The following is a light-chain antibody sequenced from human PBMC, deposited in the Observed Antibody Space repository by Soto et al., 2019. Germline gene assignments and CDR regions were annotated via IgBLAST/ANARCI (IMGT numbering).Light chain of an antibody. CDR3: QTYENSLWT. Sequence: IVLTQSPGTLSLSPGERATLSCRASQSVRNNYLVWYQHKPGQPPRLLIYGASFRATGIPDRFSGSGSGTDFTLTIDRLEPEDFAVYYCQTYENSLWTFGQGTQVQIK. J-gene: IGKJ1*01. CDR2: GAS. V-gene: IGKV3-20*01. CDR1: QSVRNNY.